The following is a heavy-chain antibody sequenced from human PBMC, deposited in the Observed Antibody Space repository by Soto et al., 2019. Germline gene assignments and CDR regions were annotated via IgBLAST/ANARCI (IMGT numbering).Heavy chain of an antibody. CDR1: GFTFSSYA. Sequence: EVQLLESGGGLVQPGGSLRLSCAASGFTFSSYAMSWVRQAPGKGLEWVSAISGSGGSTYYADSVKGRFTISRDNSKNTLYLQRNSLRAEDTAVYYCAKSRSTVYYDSSGYYLNWFDPWGQGTLVTVSS. CDR2: ISGSGGST. V-gene: IGHV3-23*01. J-gene: IGHJ5*02. D-gene: IGHD3-22*01. CDR3: AKSRSTVYYDSSGYYLNWFDP.